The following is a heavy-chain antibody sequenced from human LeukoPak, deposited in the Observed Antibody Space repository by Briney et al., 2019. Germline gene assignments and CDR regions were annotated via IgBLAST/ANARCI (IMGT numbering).Heavy chain of an antibody. J-gene: IGHJ5*02. V-gene: IGHV1-2*02. CDR2: INPNSGGT. Sequence: ASVKVSCKASGYTFTGYYMHWVRQAPGQGLEWMGWINPNSGGTNYAQKFQGRVTMTRDTSTSTVYMELSSLRSEDTAVYYCARGPPLGYCSGGSCATLLNWFGPWGQGTLVTVSS. CDR3: ARGPPLGYCSGGSCATLLNWFGP. CDR1: GYTFTGYY. D-gene: IGHD2-15*01.